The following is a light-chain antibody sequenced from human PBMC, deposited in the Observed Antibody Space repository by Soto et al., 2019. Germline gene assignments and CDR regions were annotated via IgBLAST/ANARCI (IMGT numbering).Light chain of an antibody. J-gene: IGKJ5*01. CDR1: QSISGW. Sequence: DIQMTQSPSTLSASVGDRVTITCRASQSISGWLAWYQQKPGKAPNLLIYDASSLESGVPSRFSGSGSGTEFTLTISSLQPDYFATYYCQHYNSYPITFGQGTRLEIK. CDR3: QHYNSYPIT. CDR2: DAS. V-gene: IGKV1-5*01.